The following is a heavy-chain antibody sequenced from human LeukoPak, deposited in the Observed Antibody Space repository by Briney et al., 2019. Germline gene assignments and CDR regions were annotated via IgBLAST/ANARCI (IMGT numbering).Heavy chain of an antibody. V-gene: IGHV3-30*02. J-gene: IGHJ4*02. D-gene: IGHD3-9*01. Sequence: PGGSLRLSCAASGFTFKTYGMHWVRQAPGKGLDWVAFIEKDGSNKYYADSVKGRFTVSRDNSKNTLYLQMNSLRAEDTAVYYCAKDPPSYMYYDILTGVPDYWGQGTLVTVSS. CDR1: GFTFKTYG. CDR3: AKDPPSYMYYDILTGVPDY. CDR2: IEKDGSNK.